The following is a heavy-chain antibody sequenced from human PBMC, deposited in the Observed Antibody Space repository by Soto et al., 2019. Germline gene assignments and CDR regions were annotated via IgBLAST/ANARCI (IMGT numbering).Heavy chain of an antibody. CDR1: GFNFKKYW. D-gene: IGHD5-18*01. CDR3: HSSVGIPPNVGLDY. Sequence: GGSLRLSCAASGFNFKKYWMHWVRQAPGKGLEWVSRISDAGSTTTYADSVKGRFTISRDNAKNTLFLQMNSLRAEDTAVYYCHSSVGIPPNVGLDYWGQGTQVTVSS. CDR2: ISDAGSTT. J-gene: IGHJ4*02. V-gene: IGHV3-74*01.